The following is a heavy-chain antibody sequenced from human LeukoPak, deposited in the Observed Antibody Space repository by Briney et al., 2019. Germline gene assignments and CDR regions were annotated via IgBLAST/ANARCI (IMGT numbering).Heavy chain of an antibody. CDR2: IKPDGSEN. V-gene: IGHV3-7*01. CDR3: ARGHYGMDV. J-gene: IGHJ6*02. CDR1: EFILSNWW. Sequence: GGSLRLSCAASEFILSNWWMTWVRQAPGKGLEWVASIKPDGSENYYVDSVKGRFTVSRDNARSSLYLQMNSLRAEDTAVYYCARGHYGMDVWVQGTTVTVSS.